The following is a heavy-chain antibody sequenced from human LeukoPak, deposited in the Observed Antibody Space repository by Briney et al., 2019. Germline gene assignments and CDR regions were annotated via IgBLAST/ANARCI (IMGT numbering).Heavy chain of an antibody. CDR2: IIYSGGAT. V-gene: IGHV3-23*01. J-gene: IGHJ4*02. CDR3: AKDGLYYDGSEHVYYFDS. D-gene: IGHD3-22*01. Sequence: GGSLRLSCAASGFTFSRSAMTWVRQGPGTGLEFVASIIYSGGATYYADSVKGRFTISRDNSKNALYLQMNSLRAEDTALYYCAKDGLYYDGSEHVYYFDSWGQGTLVTVSS. CDR1: GFTFSRSA.